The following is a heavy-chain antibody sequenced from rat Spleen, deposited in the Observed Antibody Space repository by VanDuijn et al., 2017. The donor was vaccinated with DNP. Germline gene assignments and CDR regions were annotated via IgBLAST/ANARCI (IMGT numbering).Heavy chain of an antibody. CDR1: GFTFSDYY. V-gene: IGHV5-25*01. CDR3: AIYFYSGDNWFGY. Sequence: EVQLVESGGGLVQPGGSLKLSCAASGFTFSDYYLAWVRQAPTKGLEWVASITSSGGSTYYPDSVKGRFTISRDIAKNTLYLQMNSLRSEDTATYYCAIYFYSGDNWFGYWGQGTLVTVSS. J-gene: IGHJ3*01. CDR2: ITSSGGST. D-gene: IGHD1-1*01.